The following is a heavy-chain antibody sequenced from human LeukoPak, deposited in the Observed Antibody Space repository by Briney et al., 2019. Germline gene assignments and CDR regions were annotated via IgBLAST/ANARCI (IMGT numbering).Heavy chain of an antibody. Sequence: PSETLSLTCSVSGGSISSSDYYWSWIRQPPGKGLEWLGNIYYTGSTSYNPSLKSRVTLSVDTFKNQFSLHLSSVTAADTAVYCCARENYCANGVCWAFDPWGQGTLVTVSS. CDR3: ARENYCANGVCWAFDP. CDR2: IYYTGST. J-gene: IGHJ5*02. V-gene: IGHV4-39*07. D-gene: IGHD2-8*01. CDR1: GGSISSSDYY.